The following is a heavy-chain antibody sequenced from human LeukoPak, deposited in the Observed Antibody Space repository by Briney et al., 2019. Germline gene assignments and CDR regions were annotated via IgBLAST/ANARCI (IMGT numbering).Heavy chain of an antibody. CDR3: ARGTPLTSLDY. Sequence: SETLSLTCVVFGGSFSGYYWSWIRQPPGKGLEWIGEINHSGRTNYNPSLKSRVTISVDTSKNQFSLKLSSVTAADTAVYYCARGTPLTSLDYWGQGTLVTVSS. D-gene: IGHD1-1*01. V-gene: IGHV4-34*01. CDR1: GGSFSGYY. CDR2: INHSGRT. J-gene: IGHJ4*02.